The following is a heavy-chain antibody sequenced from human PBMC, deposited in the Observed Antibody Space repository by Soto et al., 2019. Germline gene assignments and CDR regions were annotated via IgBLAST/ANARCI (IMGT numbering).Heavy chain of an antibody. V-gene: IGHV3-9*01. CDR3: AKAQPRLHYFDY. D-gene: IGHD6-13*01. CDR1: GFTFDDYA. CDR2: ISWNSGSI. Sequence: EVQLVESGGGLVQPGRSLRLSCAASGFTFDDYAMHWVRQAPGKGLEWVSGISWNSGSIGYADSVKGRFTISRDNAKNSLYLQMNSLRAEDTALYYCAKAQPRLHYFDYWGQGTLVTVSS. J-gene: IGHJ4*02.